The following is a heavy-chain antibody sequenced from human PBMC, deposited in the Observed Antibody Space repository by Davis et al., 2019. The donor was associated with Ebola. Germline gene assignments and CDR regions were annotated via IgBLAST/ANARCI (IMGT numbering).Heavy chain of an antibody. Sequence: SETLSLTCTVPGGSISSSSYYWGWIRQPPGKGLEWIGSIYYSGSTNYNPSLKSRVTISVDTSKNQFSLKLSSVTAADTAVYYCARGPSIRGMDVWGQGTTVTVSS. V-gene: IGHV4-39*07. J-gene: IGHJ6*02. CDR3: ARGPSIRGMDV. CDR2: IYYSGST. D-gene: IGHD3-9*01. CDR1: GGSISSSSYY.